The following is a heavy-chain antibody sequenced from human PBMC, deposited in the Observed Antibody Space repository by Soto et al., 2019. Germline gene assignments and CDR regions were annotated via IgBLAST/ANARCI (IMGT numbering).Heavy chain of an antibody. CDR3: VRAGHIFDVHYYGMDL. V-gene: IGHV3-21*01. D-gene: IGHD2-21*01. CDR2: ISSSGTYI. CDR1: GFTFNDYS. Sequence: GGSLRLSCEASGFTFNDYSMDWVRQAPEKGLEWVSSISSSGTYIYYADSVKGRFAISRDNANNVMYLQMDTLRAEDTAVYYCVRAGHIFDVHYYGMDLWGQGTTVTVSS. J-gene: IGHJ6*02.